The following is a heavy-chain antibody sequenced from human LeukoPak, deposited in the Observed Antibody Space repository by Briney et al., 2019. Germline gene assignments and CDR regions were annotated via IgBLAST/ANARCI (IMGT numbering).Heavy chain of an antibody. J-gene: IGHJ6*03. CDR3: ARESGDYSMDV. CDR1: GYTFADYY. CDR2: ISPNSGGT. Sequence: ASVKVSCKASGYTFADYYMNWVRQAPGQGLEWMGWISPNSGGTNYAQNFQGRVTMTRDTSISTAYMELSSLRSDDTAVYYCARESGDYSMDVWGEGTTVTISS. D-gene: IGHD4-17*01. V-gene: IGHV1-2*02.